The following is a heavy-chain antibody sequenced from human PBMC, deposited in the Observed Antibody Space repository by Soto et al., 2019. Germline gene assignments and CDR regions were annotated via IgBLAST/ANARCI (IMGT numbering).Heavy chain of an antibody. CDR2: ISYAGSNK. CDR1: GFTFSSYA. J-gene: IGHJ2*01. CDR3: ARPRWRDDYNWGYFDL. Sequence: QVQLVESGGGVVQPGRSLRLSCAASGFTFSSYAMHWVRQAPGKGLEWVAVISYAGSNKYYADSVKGRFTISRDNSKNTLYLQMSRLRAEDTAGDYCARPRWRDDYNWGYFDLWGRGTLVTVSS. D-gene: IGHD4-4*01. V-gene: IGHV3-30-3*01.